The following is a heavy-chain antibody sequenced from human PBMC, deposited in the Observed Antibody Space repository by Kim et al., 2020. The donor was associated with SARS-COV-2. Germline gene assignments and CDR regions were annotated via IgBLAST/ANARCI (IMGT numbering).Heavy chain of an antibody. V-gene: IGHV4-31*03. J-gene: IGHJ4*02. Sequence: SETLSLTCTVSGGSISSGGYYWSWIRQHPGKGLEWIGYIYYSGSTYYNPSLKSRVTISVDTSKNQFSLKLSSVTAADTAVYYCARTLKSFGIDYWGQGTLVTVSS. CDR1: GGSISSGGYY. CDR2: IYYSGST. CDR3: ARTLKSFGIDY. D-gene: IGHD3-16*01.